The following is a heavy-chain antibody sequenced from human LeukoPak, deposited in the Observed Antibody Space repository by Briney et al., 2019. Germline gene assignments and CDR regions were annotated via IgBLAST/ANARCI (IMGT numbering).Heavy chain of an antibody. CDR1: GGSISSSNFY. V-gene: IGHV4-39*07. CDR2: IYYSGST. J-gene: IGHJ6*03. D-gene: IGHD3-22*01. Sequence: SETLSLTCTVSGGSISSSNFYWGWIRQPPGKGLEWIGSIYYSGSTYYNPSLKSRVSISVDTSKNQFSLKLSSVTAADTAVYYCARDSDYYDSSGAYYYYMDVWGKGTTVTISS. CDR3: ARDSDYYDSSGAYYYYMDV.